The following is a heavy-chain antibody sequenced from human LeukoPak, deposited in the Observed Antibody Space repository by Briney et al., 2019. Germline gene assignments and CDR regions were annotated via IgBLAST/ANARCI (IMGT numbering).Heavy chain of an antibody. Sequence: SETLSLTCTVSGGSISSYYWSWIRQPPGKGLEWIGFIYYSGNTNYNLSLKSRVTISVDTSKNQFSLKLSSVTAADTAVYYCARDLYNWNSWGQGTLVTVSS. CDR3: ARDLYNWNS. J-gene: IGHJ4*02. CDR2: IYYSGNT. D-gene: IGHD1-20*01. V-gene: IGHV4-59*01. CDR1: GGSISSYY.